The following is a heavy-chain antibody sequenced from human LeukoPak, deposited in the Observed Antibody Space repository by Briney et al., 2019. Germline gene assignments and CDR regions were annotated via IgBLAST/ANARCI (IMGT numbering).Heavy chain of an antibody. J-gene: IGHJ4*02. CDR1: GFTFSDSF. CDR3: ATSSWYRLAY. Sequence: PGGSLRLSCAASGFTFSDSFMSCVRQAPGKGLGWVGRSRNKAGSYSAEYAASVKGRLTISRDESKNSLYLQISSLETEDAAVYYCATSSWYRLAYWGQGSLVTVSS. CDR2: SRNKAGSYSA. D-gene: IGHD6-13*01. V-gene: IGHV3-72*01.